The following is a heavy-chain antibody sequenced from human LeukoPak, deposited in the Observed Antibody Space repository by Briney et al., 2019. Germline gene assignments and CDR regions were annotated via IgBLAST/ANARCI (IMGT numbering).Heavy chain of an antibody. CDR3: ARQGYYDFWSGYLDYYYYGMDV. CDR2: IYPGDSDT. J-gene: IGHJ6*02. V-gene: IGHV5-51*01. D-gene: IGHD3-3*01. Sequence: ASVKVSCKASGYTFTSYGISWVRQMPGKGLEWMGIIYPGDSDTRYSPSFQGQVTISADKSISTAYLQWSSLKASDTAMYYCARQGYYDFWSGYLDYYYYGMDVWGQGTTVTVSS. CDR1: GYTFTSYG.